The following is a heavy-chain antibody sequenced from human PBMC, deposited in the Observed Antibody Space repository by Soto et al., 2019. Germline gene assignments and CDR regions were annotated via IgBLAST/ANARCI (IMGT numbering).Heavy chain of an antibody. CDR2: MNPYSANT. D-gene: IGHD4-17*01. CDR1: GYTFTSHD. J-gene: IGHJ3*02. V-gene: IGHV1-8*01. CDR3: ARPSVAVNTRDDAFDI. Sequence: QVQLVQSGSEVKKPGASVKVSCKASGYTFTSHDINWVRQATGQGLEWMGWMNPYSANTGYAQKFQGRVTMTRDTSISTAYMDLSSLTSEDTAIYYCARPSVAVNTRDDAFDIWGQGTMVTVSS.